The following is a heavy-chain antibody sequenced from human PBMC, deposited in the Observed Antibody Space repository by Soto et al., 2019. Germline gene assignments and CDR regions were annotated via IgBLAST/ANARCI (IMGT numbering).Heavy chain of an antibody. V-gene: IGHV3-74*01. CDR1: GFTFSSNW. D-gene: IGHD2-21*01. CDR2: INADGSET. J-gene: IGHJ4*02. Sequence: GGSLRLSCAASGFTFSSNWMHWVRRVPGRGLVWVSRINADGSETNYEDSVEGRFTISGDNPKNTLYLQMNSLRAEDTAVYYCARDGEGFWGQGTLVTVSS. CDR3: ARDGEGF.